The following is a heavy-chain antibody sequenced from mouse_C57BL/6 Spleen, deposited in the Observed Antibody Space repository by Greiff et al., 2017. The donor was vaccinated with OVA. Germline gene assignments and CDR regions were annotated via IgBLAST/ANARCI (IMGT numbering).Heavy chain of an antibody. D-gene: IGHD2-4*01. CDR3: ARHEKGYDYDASWFAY. CDR1: GYTFTEYT. CDR2: FYPGSGSI. Sequence: QVQLKQSGAELVKPGASVKLSCKASGYTFTEYTIHWVKQRSGQGLEWIGWFYPGSGSIKYNEKFKDKATLTADKSSSTVYMELSRLTSEDSAVYFCARHEKGYDYDASWFAYWGQGTLVTVSA. V-gene: IGHV1-62-2*01. J-gene: IGHJ3*01.